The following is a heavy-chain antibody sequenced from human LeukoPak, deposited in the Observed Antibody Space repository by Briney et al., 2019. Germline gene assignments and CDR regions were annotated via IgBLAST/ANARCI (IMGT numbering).Heavy chain of an antibody. CDR1: GFTVSSNY. CDR3: AKEGTTQPPDVFDI. V-gene: IGHV3-53*01. Sequence: GGSLRLSCAASGFTVSSNYMSWVRQAPGKGLEWVSVIYSGGSTYYADSVKGRFTISRDNSKNTLDLQMNSLRAEDTAVYYCAKEGTTQPPDVFDIWGQGTMVTVSS. J-gene: IGHJ3*02. D-gene: IGHD1-7*01. CDR2: IYSGGST.